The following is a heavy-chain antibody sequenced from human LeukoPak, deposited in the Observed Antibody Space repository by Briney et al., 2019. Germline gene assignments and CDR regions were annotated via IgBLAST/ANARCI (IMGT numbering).Heavy chain of an antibody. Sequence: PSETLSLTCTVSAGSISSYYWSWTRHPPGTGLESIGYIYYSGSTNYNPSLKSRVTISVDTSKNQFSLKLSSVTAADTAVYYCARDEGAASSGWHLGYWGQGTLVTVSS. CDR2: IYYSGST. V-gene: IGHV4-59*01. CDR3: ARDEGAASSGWHLGY. J-gene: IGHJ4*02. D-gene: IGHD6-19*01. CDR1: AGSISSYY.